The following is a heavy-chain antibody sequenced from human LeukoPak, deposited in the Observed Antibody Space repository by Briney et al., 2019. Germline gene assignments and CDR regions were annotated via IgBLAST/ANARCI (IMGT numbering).Heavy chain of an antibody. V-gene: IGHV3-48*03. CDR1: GFTFSSYE. CDR2: ISSSGSTI. Sequence: GGSLRLSCAASGFTFSSYEMNWVRQAPGKGLEWVSYISSSGSTIYYADSVKGRFTISRDNAKNSLYLQMNSLRAEDTAVYYCARGGYYYDSSGYYLLPPFDYWGQGTLVTVSS. CDR3: ARGGYYYDSSGYYLLPPFDY. J-gene: IGHJ4*02. D-gene: IGHD3-22*01.